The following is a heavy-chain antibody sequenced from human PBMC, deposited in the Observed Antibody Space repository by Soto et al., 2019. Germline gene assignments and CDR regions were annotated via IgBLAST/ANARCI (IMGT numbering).Heavy chain of an antibody. V-gene: IGHV5-10-1*01. CDR2: VDPSDSYT. CDR3: ARHGSGWYYYGMDV. D-gene: IGHD6-19*01. J-gene: IGHJ6*02. CDR1: GYSFTSYW. Sequence: PGESLKISCKGSGYSFTSYWISWVRQMPGKGLEWMGRVDPSDSYTNYSPSFQGHVTISADKSISTAYLQWSSLKASDTAMYYCARHGSGWYYYGMDVWGQGTTVTVSS.